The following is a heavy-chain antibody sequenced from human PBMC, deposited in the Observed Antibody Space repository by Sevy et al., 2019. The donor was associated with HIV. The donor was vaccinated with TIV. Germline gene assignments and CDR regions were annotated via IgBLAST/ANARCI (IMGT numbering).Heavy chain of an antibody. Sequence: GGSLRLSCVASGFTFSTYAMNWVRQAPGKGLEWVSVISDSGYSTNYADFVKGRFTISRDNSKNTLYLQMNSLRAEDTAVYYCAKDWFYYYYGMDVWGQGTTVTVSS. D-gene: IGHD3-10*01. CDR1: GFTFSTYA. J-gene: IGHJ6*02. V-gene: IGHV3-23*01. CDR3: AKDWFYYYYGMDV. CDR2: ISDSGYST.